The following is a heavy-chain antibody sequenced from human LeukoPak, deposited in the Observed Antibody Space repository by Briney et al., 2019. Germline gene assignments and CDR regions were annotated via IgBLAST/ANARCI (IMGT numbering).Heavy chain of an antibody. V-gene: IGHV3-74*01. CDR1: GLIFSKHW. Sequence: GGSLRLSCAASGLIFSKHWMHWVRQAPGKGLVWVSRLNLDGTTTTYADAVRGRFTISRDNAKNILYLQMTSLRVDDTAVYYCARESSGSYWGWGKGTLVTVSS. J-gene: IGHJ4*02. D-gene: IGHD1-26*01. CDR2: LNLDGTTT. CDR3: ARESSGSYWG.